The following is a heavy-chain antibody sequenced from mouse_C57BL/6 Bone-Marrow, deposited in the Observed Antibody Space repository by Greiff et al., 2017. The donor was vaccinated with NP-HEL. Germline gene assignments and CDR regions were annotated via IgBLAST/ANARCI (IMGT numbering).Heavy chain of an antibody. CDR1: GFTFSSYA. D-gene: IGHD1-1*01. CDR2: ISDGGSYT. Sequence: EVMLVESGGGLVKPGGSLKLSCAASGFTFSSYAMSWVRQTPEKRLEWVATISDGGSYTYYPDNVKGRFTISRDNAKNNLYLQMSHLKSEDTAMYYCARVGITTVVATSDFAMDYWGQGTSVTVSS. J-gene: IGHJ4*01. CDR3: ARVGITTVVATSDFAMDY. V-gene: IGHV5-4*03.